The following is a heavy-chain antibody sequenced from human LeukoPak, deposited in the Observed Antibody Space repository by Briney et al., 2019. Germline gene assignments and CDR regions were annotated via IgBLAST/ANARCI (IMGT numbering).Heavy chain of an antibody. CDR1: GFTFSNYA. Sequence: GGSLRLSCAASGFTFSNYAMSWVRQAPGKGLEWVSAISDSGGSTYCTDSVKGRFTISRDNSKNTLYLQMNNLRAEDTALYYCAKERIQLWPTYFDYWGQGTLVTVSS. J-gene: IGHJ4*02. V-gene: IGHV3-23*01. D-gene: IGHD1-1*01. CDR3: AKERIQLWPTYFDY. CDR2: ISDSGGST.